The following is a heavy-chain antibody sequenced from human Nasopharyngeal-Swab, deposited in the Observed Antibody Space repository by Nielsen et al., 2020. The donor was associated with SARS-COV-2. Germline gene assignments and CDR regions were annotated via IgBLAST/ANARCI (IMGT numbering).Heavy chain of an antibody. D-gene: IGHD6-13*01. CDR1: GFTFSSYW. CDR3: ARLESSSWYWSY. V-gene: IGHV3-7*01. J-gene: IGHJ4*02. CDR2: IKQDGSEK. Sequence: GGSLRPSCAASGFTFSSYWVSWVRQAPGKGLEWVANIKQDGSEKYYVDSVKGRFSISRDNAKNSLYLQMNSLRAEDTAVYYCARLESSSWYWSYWGQGTLVTVSS.